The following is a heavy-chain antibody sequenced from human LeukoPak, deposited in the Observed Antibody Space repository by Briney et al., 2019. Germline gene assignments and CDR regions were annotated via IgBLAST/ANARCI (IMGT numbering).Heavy chain of an antibody. V-gene: IGHV4-59*01. Sequence: SETLSLTCTVSGDSISSYYWSWVRQPPGKGLEWIGYIYYSGSTNYNPSLKSRVTISVDTSKNQFSLKLNSVTAADTAVYYCARAPPDYYDSNGSFDYWGQGTLVTVSS. CDR2: IYYSGST. D-gene: IGHD3-22*01. J-gene: IGHJ4*02. CDR1: GDSISSYY. CDR3: ARAPPDYYDSNGSFDY.